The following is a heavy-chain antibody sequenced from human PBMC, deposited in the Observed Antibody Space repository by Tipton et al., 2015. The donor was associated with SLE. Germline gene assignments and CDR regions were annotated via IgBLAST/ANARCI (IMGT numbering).Heavy chain of an antibody. CDR1: GGSISSYY. J-gene: IGHJ5*01. Sequence: TLSLTCTVSGGSISSYYWSWIRQPPGKGLEWIGSIYHSGSTYYNPSLKSRVTISVDTSKNQFSLKLSSVTAADTAVYYCARPRADYYYGSGRPCWFDSWGQGTLVTVSS. V-gene: IGHV4-59*04. CDR2: IYHSGST. D-gene: IGHD3-10*01. CDR3: ARPRADYYYGSGRPCWFDS.